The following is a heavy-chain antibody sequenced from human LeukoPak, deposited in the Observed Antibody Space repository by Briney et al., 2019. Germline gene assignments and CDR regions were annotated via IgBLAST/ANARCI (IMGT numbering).Heavy chain of an antibody. V-gene: IGHV3-23*01. CDR3: TKDFGGYDLGYFDY. J-gene: IGHJ4*02. D-gene: IGHD5-12*01. Sequence: GGSLRLSCAASRFTFINYAITCVRQAPGKGLEWVSAISGSGASTYYADSVKGRFTISRDNSKNTLYLQMNSLRAEDTAIYFCTKDFGGYDLGYFDYWGQGTLVTVSS. CDR2: ISGSGAST. CDR1: RFTFINYA.